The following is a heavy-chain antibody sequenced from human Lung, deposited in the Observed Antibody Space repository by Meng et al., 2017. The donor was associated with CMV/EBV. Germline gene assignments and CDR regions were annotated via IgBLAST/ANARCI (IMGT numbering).Heavy chain of an antibody. J-gene: IGHJ5*02. Sequence: VPLVQSGAEVKKPGASGKVSCKASGYTFTSYGISWVRQAPGQGLEWMGWISAYNGNTNYAQKLQGRVTMTTDTSTSTAYMELRSLRSDDTAVYYCAASSSSWYQNWFDPWGQGTLVTVSS. V-gene: IGHV1-18*01. CDR3: AASSSSWYQNWFDP. CDR1: GYTFTSYG. D-gene: IGHD6-13*01. CDR2: ISAYNGNT.